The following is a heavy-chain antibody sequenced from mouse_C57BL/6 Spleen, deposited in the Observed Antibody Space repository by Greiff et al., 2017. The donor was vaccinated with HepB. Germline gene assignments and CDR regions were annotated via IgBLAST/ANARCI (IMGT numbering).Heavy chain of an antibody. CDR1: GYTFTSYW. CDR3: ARGVTTLYYYAMDY. J-gene: IGHJ4*01. Sequence: VQLQQPGAELVKPGASVKLSCKASGYTFTSYWMHWVKQRPGQGLEWIGMIHPNSGSTNYNEKFKSKATLTVDKSSSTAYMQLSSLTSEDSAVYYCARGVTTLYYYAMDYWGQGTSVTVSS. V-gene: IGHV1-64*01. CDR2: IHPNSGST. D-gene: IGHD2-1*01.